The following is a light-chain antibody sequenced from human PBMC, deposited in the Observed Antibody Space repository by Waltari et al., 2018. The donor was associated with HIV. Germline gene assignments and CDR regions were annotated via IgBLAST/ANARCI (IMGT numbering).Light chain of an antibody. CDR1: QSVGSTY. CDR3: QQYGSSPLT. V-gene: IGKV3-20*01. J-gene: IGKJ4*01. Sequence: DIVLSLSPGPLSSTSGERAPPSCRAGQSVGSTYLAWYQQKPGQAPRRLMDGTSSRATGTPDRFSGSGSGTDFTLTISRVEPEDVAVYYCQQYGSSPLTFGGGTKVEIK. CDR2: GTS.